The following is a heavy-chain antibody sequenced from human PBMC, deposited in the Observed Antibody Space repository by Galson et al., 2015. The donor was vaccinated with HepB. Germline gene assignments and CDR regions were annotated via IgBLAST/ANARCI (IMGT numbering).Heavy chain of an antibody. CDR3: ASSRGGQWLAFDY. CDR1: GFTFSSYS. Sequence: SLRLSCAVSGFTFSSYSMNWVRQTPGKGLEWVSYIGSSSSTIYYADSVKGRFTISRDNAKNSLYLQMNSLRADDTAVYYCASSRGGQWLAFDYWGQRTLVTVSS. V-gene: IGHV3-48*04. D-gene: IGHD6-19*01. J-gene: IGHJ4*01. CDR2: IGSSSSTI.